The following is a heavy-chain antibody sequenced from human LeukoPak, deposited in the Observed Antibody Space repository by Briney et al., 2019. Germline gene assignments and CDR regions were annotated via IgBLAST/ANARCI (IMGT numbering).Heavy chain of an antibody. D-gene: IGHD2-21*02. J-gene: IGHJ5*02. CDR2: MNPNSGNT. Sequence: ASVKVSCKASGYTFTSYDINWVRQAPGQGLEWMGWMNPNSGNTGYAQKFQGRVTMTRNTSISTAYMELSSLRSEDTAVYYCARGIGSYCGGDCSTPTWGQGTLVTVSS. CDR3: ARGIGSYCGGDCSTPT. CDR1: GYTFTSYD. V-gene: IGHV1-8*01.